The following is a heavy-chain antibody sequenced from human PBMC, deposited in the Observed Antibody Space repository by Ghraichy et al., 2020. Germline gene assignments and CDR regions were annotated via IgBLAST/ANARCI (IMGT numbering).Heavy chain of an antibody. J-gene: IGHJ4*02. D-gene: IGHD3-3*01. V-gene: IGHV3-15*01. Sequence: GGSLRLSCAASGFTFTDAWMNWVRQAPGKGLEWVGRIKSRAAGETTDYAAPVKGRFTISRDDSKNTLYLQMNSLKIEDTALYYCTTDGPSGITIFGVFIPTSDFDYWGQGTLVTVSS. CDR1: GFTFTDAW. CDR2: IKSRAAGETT. CDR3: TTDGPSGITIFGVFIPTSDFDY.